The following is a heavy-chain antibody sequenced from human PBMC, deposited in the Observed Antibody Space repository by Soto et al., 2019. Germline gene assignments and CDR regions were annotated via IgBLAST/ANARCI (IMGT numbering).Heavy chain of an antibody. J-gene: IGHJ4*02. CDR3: TKERLGRGIDY. D-gene: IGHD5-12*01. CDR1: GFTFSNYA. Sequence: EVLLLDSGGGLVQPGGSLRLSCAASGFTFSNYAMTWVRQAPGKGPEWISTVNNGGGGTYYADSVKGRFTISRDNPKNTLYLQVSSLRAEDTAVYYCTKERLGRGIDYWGQGILGTVSS. CDR2: VNNGGGGT. V-gene: IGHV3-23*01.